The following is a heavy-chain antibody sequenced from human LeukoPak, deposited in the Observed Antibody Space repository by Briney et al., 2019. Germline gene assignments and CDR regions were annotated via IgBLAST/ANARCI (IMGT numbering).Heavy chain of an antibody. J-gene: IGHJ4*02. CDR1: GDSITNYNYH. CDR2: IHPSGST. Sequence: SETLSLTCSVSGDSITNYNYHWGWIRQPPGKGLEWIGRIHPSGSTNYNPSLKSRVTLSVDTSKNQFSLKLSSVTAADTAVYYCARGPPPDFDYWGRGTLVTVSS. V-gene: IGHV4-39*07. CDR3: ARGPPPDFDY.